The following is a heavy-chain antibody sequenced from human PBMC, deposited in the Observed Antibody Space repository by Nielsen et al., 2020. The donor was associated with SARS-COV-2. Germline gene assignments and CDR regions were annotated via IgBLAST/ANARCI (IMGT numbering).Heavy chain of an antibody. CDR3: ARQPTIFGVVIPHYYYYMDV. V-gene: IGHV4-59*08. CDR1: GGSISSYY. Sequence: GSLRLSCTVSGGSISSYYWSWIRQPPGKGLEWIGYIYYSGSTNYNPSLKSRVTISVDTSKNQFSLKLSSVTAADTAVYYCARQPTIFGVVIPHYYYYMDVWGKGTTVTVSS. J-gene: IGHJ6*03. CDR2: IYYSGST. D-gene: IGHD3-3*01.